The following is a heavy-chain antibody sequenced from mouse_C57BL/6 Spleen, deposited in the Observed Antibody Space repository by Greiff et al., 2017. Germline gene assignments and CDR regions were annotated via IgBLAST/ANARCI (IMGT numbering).Heavy chain of an antibody. CDR3: ARAEGQGYFDV. J-gene: IGHJ1*03. CDR1: GYTFTSYG. CDR2: IYPRSGNT. V-gene: IGHV1-81*01. D-gene: IGHD6-1*01. Sequence: VQLQQSGAELARPGASVKLSCKASGYTFTSYGISWVKQRTGQGLEWIGEIYPRSGNTYYNEKFKGKATLTADKSSSTAYMELRSLTSEVSAVYFCARAEGQGYFDVWGTGTTVTVSS.